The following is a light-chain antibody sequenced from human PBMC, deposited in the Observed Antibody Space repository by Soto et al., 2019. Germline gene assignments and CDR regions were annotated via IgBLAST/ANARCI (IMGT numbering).Light chain of an antibody. J-gene: IGKJ1*01. CDR1: QSVSSSY. V-gene: IGKV3-20*01. CDR2: AAS. Sequence: EIVLTQSPGTLSLSPGERTTLSCRASQSVSSSYLAWCQQKPGQAPRLLIYAASSRATGIPDRFSGSGSGTDFTLTISRLEPEDFAVYYCQQYGSSRWTFGQGTKVDIK. CDR3: QQYGSSRWT.